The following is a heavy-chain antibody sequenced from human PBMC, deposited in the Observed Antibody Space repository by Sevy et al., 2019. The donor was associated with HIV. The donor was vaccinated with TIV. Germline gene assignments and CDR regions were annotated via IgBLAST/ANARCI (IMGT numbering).Heavy chain of an antibody. CDR1: GFTFSNFE. J-gene: IGHJ4*02. V-gene: IGHV3-48*03. Sequence: GGSLRLSCVASGFTFSNFEMNWVRQAPGKGLEWVSYINSRSSTTYSADSVNGRFTISRDNAKNSLYLQMNSLRAEDTGVYYCARELGSGSLDYWGQGTLVTVSS. CDR3: ARELGSGSLDY. CDR2: INSRSSTT. D-gene: IGHD1-26*01.